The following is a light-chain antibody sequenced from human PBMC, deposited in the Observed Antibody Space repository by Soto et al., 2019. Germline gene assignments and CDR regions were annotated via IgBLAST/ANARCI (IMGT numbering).Light chain of an antibody. CDR3: CSFAGSGTGV. CDR1: SSDIGTYNL. CDR2: EVN. Sequence: QSALTQPASVSESPGQSMAISCTGTSSDIGTYNLVSWYQQHPGKVPKLMISEVNKRPSGVSNRFSGSKSGNTASLTISGLQTEDEADYYCCSFAGSGTGVFGTGNKVTVL. J-gene: IGLJ1*01. V-gene: IGLV2-23*02.